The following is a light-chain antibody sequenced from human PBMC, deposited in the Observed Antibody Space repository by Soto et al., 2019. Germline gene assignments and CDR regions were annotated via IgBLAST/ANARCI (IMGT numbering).Light chain of an antibody. V-gene: IGKV3-11*01. J-gene: IGKJ4*01. CDR2: DAS. Sequence: EIVLTQSPATLSLSPGERATLSCRTSQSVSRYLAWFQQKPGQPPRLLIYDASNRATGIPARFSGSGSGTDFTLTISSLEPEDFAVYYCQQRRNWPLTFGGGTKVELK. CDR3: QQRRNWPLT. CDR1: QSVSRY.